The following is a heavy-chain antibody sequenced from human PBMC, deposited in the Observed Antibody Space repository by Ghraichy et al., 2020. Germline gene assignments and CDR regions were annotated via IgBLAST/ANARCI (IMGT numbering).Heavy chain of an antibody. D-gene: IGHD1-26*01. Sequence: GGSLRLSCAASGFTFSNYHMDWVRQAPGKGLEWVSDISSSSSTIYYADSVKGRFTISRDNAKNSLYLQMNSLRDEDTAVYYCARDYFSWSSLGPIYWGQGTLVPVSS. CDR1: GFTFSNYH. CDR2: ISSSSSTI. V-gene: IGHV3-48*02. J-gene: IGHJ4*02. CDR3: ARDYFSWSSLGPIY.